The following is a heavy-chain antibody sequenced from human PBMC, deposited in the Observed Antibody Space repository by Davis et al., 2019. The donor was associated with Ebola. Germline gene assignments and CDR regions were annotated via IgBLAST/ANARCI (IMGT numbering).Heavy chain of an antibody. J-gene: IGHJ6*04. CDR1: GYTFTSYY. CDR3: AREIVVVVAATNYYYYGMDV. D-gene: IGHD2-15*01. CDR2: INPSGGST. V-gene: IGHV1-46*01. Sequence: ASVKVSCKASGYTFTSYYMHWVRQAPGQGLEWMGIINPSGGSTSYAQKFQGRVTMTRDTSTSTVYMELSSLRSEDTAVYYCAREIVVVVAATNYYYYGMDVWGKGTTVTVSS.